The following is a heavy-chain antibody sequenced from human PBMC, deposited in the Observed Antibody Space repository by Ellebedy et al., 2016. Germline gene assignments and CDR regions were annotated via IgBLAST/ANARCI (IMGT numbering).Heavy chain of an antibody. CDR1: GFTFSGYW. Sequence: GGSLRLXXVSSGFTFSGYWMHWVRQAPGKGLVWVSRINRDGSDTPYADSVKGRFTISRDNAENSVYLQMNTLRAEDTGVYYCARDAGIDAGSGSLYYGMDVWGQGTMVTVSS. CDR3: ARDAGIDAGSGSLYYGMDV. D-gene: IGHD3-10*01. CDR2: INRDGSDT. J-gene: IGHJ6*02. V-gene: IGHV3-74*01.